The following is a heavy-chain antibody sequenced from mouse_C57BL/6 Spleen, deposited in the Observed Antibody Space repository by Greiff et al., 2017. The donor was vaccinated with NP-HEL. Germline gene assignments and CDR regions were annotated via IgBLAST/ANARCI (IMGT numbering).Heavy chain of an antibody. Sequence: FTSYWMHWVKQRPGQGLEWIGRIHPSDSDTNYNQKFKGKATLTVDKSSSTAYMQLSSLTSEDSAVYYCAEMVLWYFDVWGTGTTVTVSS. CDR3: AEMVLWYFDV. D-gene: IGHD2-3*01. V-gene: IGHV1-74*01. CDR2: IHPSDSDT. CDR1: FTSYW. J-gene: IGHJ1*03.